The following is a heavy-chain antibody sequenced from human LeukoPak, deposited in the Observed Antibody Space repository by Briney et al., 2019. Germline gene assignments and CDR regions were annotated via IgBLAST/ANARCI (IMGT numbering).Heavy chain of an antibody. CDR3: AREGTWSYYYDY. CDR1: GFTFDDYA. D-gene: IGHD1-26*01. CDR2: ISWNSGSI. J-gene: IGHJ4*02. V-gene: IGHV3-9*01. Sequence: GGSLRLSCAASGFTFDDYAMHWVRQAPGKGLEWVSGISWNSGSIGYADSVKGRFTISRDNSKNTLYLQMNSLRAEDTAVYYCAREGTWSYYYDYWGQGTLVTVSS.